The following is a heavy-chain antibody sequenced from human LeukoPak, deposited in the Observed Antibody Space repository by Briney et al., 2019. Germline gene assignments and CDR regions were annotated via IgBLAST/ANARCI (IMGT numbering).Heavy chain of an antibody. J-gene: IGHJ1*01. Sequence: GGSLRLSCAASGFTLSSYWMSWVRQAPGKGLEWVANIKQDGSEKYYVDSVKGRFTISRDNAKNSLYLQMNSLRAEDTAVYYCARATNPHRYVNLEKYYDFWSGYPEYFQHWGQGTLVTVSS. CDR3: ARATNPHRYVNLEKYYDFWSGYPEYFQH. CDR2: IKQDGSEK. V-gene: IGHV3-7*01. CDR1: GFTLSSYW. D-gene: IGHD3-3*01.